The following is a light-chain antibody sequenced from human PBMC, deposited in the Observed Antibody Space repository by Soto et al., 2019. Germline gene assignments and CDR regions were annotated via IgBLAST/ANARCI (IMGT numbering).Light chain of an antibody. CDR1: SSDVGSYNL. J-gene: IGLJ1*01. V-gene: IGLV2-23*02. CDR2: EVT. CDR3: CSYAPTRNSYV. Sequence: QSVLTQPASVSGSPGQSITISCTGTSSDVGSYNLVSWYQHHPGTAPKLIIYEVTKPPSGCSNRFSASKSGNTASLTISGLQAEDDDDYYCCSYAPTRNSYVFGSGTKLTVL.